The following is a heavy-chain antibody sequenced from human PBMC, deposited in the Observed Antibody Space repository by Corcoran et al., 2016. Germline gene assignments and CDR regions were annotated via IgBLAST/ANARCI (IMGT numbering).Heavy chain of an antibody. CDR1: GYTFTGYY. D-gene: IGHD4-17*01. CDR2: INPNSGGT. V-gene: IGHV1-2*02. CDR3: ARDLGKLRCRNECQRGDY. Sequence: QVQLVQSGAEVKKPGASVKVSCKASGYTFTGYYMHWVRQAPGQGLEWMGWINPNSGGTNYAQKFQGRVTMTWDTSISTAYMELSRLRSDDTAVYYCARDLGKLRCRNECQRGDYRGQGTLVTVSS. J-gene: IGHJ4*02.